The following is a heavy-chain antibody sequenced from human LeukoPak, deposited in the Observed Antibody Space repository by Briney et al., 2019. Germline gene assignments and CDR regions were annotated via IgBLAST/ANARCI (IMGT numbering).Heavy chain of an antibody. CDR3: ARGYKYGSY. V-gene: IGHV3-7*03. D-gene: IGHD5-24*01. Sequence: PGGSLRLSCAASGFSFGKYWMSWVRQAPGKGLEWVAHIKQDGSQKHDVDSAKGRFTFSRDNAKNSLYLQMNSLRAEDTAVYYCARGYKYGSYWGQGTLVTVSS. J-gene: IGHJ4*02. CDR2: IKQDGSQK. CDR1: GFSFGKYW.